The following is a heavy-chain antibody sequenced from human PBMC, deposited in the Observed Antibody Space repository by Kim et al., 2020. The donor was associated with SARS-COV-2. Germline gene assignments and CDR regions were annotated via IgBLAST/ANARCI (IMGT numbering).Heavy chain of an antibody. CDR3: ARRPGPARGRAHS. Sequence: SETLSLTCTVSGGSISSSTYYWGWIRQPPGKGLEWIGSVYYSGSTYYNPSLKSRVTISVDTSKNQFSLELCSVTAADTAVYYCARRPGPARGRAHSWG. J-gene: IGHJ5*01. CDR1: GGSISSSTYY. CDR2: VYYSGST. V-gene: IGHV4-39*01.